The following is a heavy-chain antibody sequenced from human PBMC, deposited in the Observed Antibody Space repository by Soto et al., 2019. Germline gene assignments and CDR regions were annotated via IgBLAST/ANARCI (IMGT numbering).Heavy chain of an antibody. D-gene: IGHD2-15*01. CDR1: GGSISSGDYY. J-gene: IGHJ4*02. CDR2: IYYSGST. CDR3: ARASGARYFDY. V-gene: IGHV4-30-4*01. Sequence: QVQLQESGPGLVKPSQTLSLTCTVSGGSISSGDYYWSWIRQPPGKGLEWIGYIYYSGSTYYNPSLKSRVTISVDTSTNQCALKLSSVTAGDTAVYYCARASGARYFDYWGQGTLVTVSS.